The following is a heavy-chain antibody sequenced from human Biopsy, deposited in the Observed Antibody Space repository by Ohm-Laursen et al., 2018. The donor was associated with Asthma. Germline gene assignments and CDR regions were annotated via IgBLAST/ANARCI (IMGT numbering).Heavy chain of an antibody. Sequence: ASVKASCKSLGGTFNTYVIGWVRQAPGQGLEWMGGINPVFCTTTYPQKFQDRVTITADDSTSTVYMELSSLRSEDTAVYYCARKAGSCISRTCYSLDFWGQGTLVTVSS. V-gene: IGHV1-69*13. CDR3: ARKAGSCISRTCYSLDF. CDR1: GGTFNTYV. CDR2: INPVFCTT. J-gene: IGHJ4*02. D-gene: IGHD2-2*01.